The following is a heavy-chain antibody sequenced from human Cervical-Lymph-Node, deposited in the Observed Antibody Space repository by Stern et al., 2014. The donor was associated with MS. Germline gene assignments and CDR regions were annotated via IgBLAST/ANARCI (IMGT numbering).Heavy chain of an antibody. CDR1: GFTFSASV. V-gene: IGHV3-73*01. J-gene: IGHJ3*02. Sequence: EVQLVESGGGLVQPGGSLKVSCAASGFTFSASVIHWVRQASGKGLEWVGRIRNKGKNYATAYAVSVKGRFTISRDDLKNTAYLHMNSLKAEDTAVYYCAPSSAIWGRGTMVTVSS. CDR2: IRNKGKNYAT. CDR3: APSSAI.